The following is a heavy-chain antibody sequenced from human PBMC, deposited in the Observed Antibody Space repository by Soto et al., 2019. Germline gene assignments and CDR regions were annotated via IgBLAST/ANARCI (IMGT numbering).Heavy chain of an antibody. J-gene: IGHJ6*02. CDR2: INPNSGGT. D-gene: IGHD3-9*01. CDR1: GYTFTGYY. V-gene: IGHV1-2*04. Sequence: QVQLVQSGAEVKKPGASVKVSCKASGYTFTGYYMHWGRQAPGQGLEWMGWINPNSGGTNYAQKFQGWVTMTRDTSISTAYMELSRLRSDYTAVYYCSRNYGILTGQYGMDVWGQGTTVTVSS. CDR3: SRNYGILTGQYGMDV.